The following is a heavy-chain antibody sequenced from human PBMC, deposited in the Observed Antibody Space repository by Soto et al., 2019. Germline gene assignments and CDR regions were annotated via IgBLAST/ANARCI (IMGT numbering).Heavy chain of an antibody. D-gene: IGHD6-19*01. Sequence: QVQLQESGPGLVKPSETLSLTCTVSGGSVSSGSYYWSWIRQPPGKGLEWIGYIYYSGSTNYNPPPQSRVTISVDTSKNQFSLQLSSVTAADTAVYYCARGIEGWYQGRYYYGMDVWGQGTTVTVSS. J-gene: IGHJ6*02. V-gene: IGHV4-61*01. CDR2: IYYSGST. CDR1: GGSVSSGSYY. CDR3: ARGIEGWYQGRYYYGMDV.